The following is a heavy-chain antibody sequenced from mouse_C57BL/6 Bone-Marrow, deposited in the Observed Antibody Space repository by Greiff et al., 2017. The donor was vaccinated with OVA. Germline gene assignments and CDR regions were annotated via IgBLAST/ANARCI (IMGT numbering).Heavy chain of an antibody. J-gene: IGHJ2*01. CDR2: ILPGSGST. V-gene: IGHV1-9*01. D-gene: IGHD4-1*01. CDR3: AGPKLGRRDSFDY. CDR1: GYTFPGYW. Sequence: VQLQQSGAELMKPGASVKLSCKATGYTFPGYWIEWVKQRPGHGLEWIGEILPGSGSTNYNEKFKGKATFTADTSSNTAYLQLSSLTTEDSAIYDCAGPKLGRRDSFDYWGQGTTLTVSS.